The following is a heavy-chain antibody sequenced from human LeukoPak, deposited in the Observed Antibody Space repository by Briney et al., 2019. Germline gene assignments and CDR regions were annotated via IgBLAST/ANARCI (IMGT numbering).Heavy chain of an antibody. D-gene: IGHD2-2*01. CDR3: ARDPDQQSLCHL. CDR1: GLTFSSYS. Sequence: GGSLRLSCAVSGLTFSSYSMHWVRQAPGKGLEWVSSITCSSSYIYYADSVKGRFTISRDNAKNTLYLQIDSLRPCDTAVYYWARDPDQQSLCHLGGRGTVVSV. V-gene: IGHV3-21*01. J-gene: IGHJ1*01. CDR2: ITCSSSYI.